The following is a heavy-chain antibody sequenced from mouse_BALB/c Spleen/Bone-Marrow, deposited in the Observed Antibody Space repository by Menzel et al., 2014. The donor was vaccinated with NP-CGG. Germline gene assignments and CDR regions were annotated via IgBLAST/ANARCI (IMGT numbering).Heavy chain of an antibody. V-gene: IGHV14-3*02. CDR1: GFNIKDTY. J-gene: IGHJ2*01. Sequence: EVQLQQSGAEPVKPGASVKLSCTASGFNIKDTYMHWVKQRPEQGLEWIGRIDPANGKTKYDPKFQGKATITADTSSNTAHLQLSSLTSEDTAVYYCARGHGYYVGYYFDNWGQGTTLTVSS. CDR2: IDPANGKT. D-gene: IGHD2-3*01. CDR3: ARGHGYYVGYYFDN.